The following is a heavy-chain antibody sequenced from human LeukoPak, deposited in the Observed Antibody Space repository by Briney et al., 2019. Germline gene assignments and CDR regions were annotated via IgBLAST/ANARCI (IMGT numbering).Heavy chain of an antibody. V-gene: IGHV3-30*02. D-gene: IGHD6-19*01. CDR1: GFTFSSYG. J-gene: IGHJ3*02. CDR2: IRYDGSNK. Sequence: GGSLRLSCAASGFTFSSYGIHWVRQAPGKGLEWVVVIRYDGSNKYYADSVKGRFTISRDNSKNTLYLQMNSLRAEDTAVYYCAKGIAVAVPYGGHAFDIWGQGTMVTVSS. CDR3: AKGIAVAVPYGGHAFDI.